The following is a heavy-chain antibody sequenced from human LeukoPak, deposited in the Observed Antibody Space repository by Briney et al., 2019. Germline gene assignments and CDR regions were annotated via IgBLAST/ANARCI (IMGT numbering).Heavy chain of an antibody. CDR3: ARVYSSTHNWFDT. J-gene: IGHJ5*02. CDR1: GDSISTTSYF. CDR2: IYYSGTT. D-gene: IGHD2-2*01. V-gene: IGHV4-39*07. Sequence: PSETLSLTCTVSGDSISTTSYFWAWVRQPPGGGLEWIASIYYSGTTYYKSSLKSRVMISIERSKNHFSLNMNSLTAADTALYYCARVYSSTHNWFDTWGQGIHVTVSS.